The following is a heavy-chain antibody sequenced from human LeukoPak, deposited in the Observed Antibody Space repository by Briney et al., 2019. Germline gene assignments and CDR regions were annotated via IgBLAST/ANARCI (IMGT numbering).Heavy chain of an antibody. CDR2: IYYSGST. Sequence: SETLSLTCTVSGGSISSHYWSWIRQPPGKGLEWIGYIYYSGSTNYNPSLKSRVTISVDTSKNQFSLKLSSVTAADTAVYYCARDRPGYCSSTSCYQTNNWFDPLGQGTLVTVSS. D-gene: IGHD2-2*01. J-gene: IGHJ5*02. V-gene: IGHV4-59*11. CDR1: GGSISSHY. CDR3: ARDRPGYCSSTSCYQTNNWFDP.